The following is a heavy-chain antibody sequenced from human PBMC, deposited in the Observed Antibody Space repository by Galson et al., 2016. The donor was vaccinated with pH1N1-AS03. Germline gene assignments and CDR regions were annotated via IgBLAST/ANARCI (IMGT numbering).Heavy chain of an antibody. CDR2: ISYDESNK. CDR1: GFTFSNAW. CDR3: AKIRALHSNYYYGMDV. D-gene: IGHD4-11*01. Sequence: SLRLSCAASGFTFSNAWMSWVRQAPGKGLEWVAVISYDESNKYYADSVKGRFTISRDNSKNTVYLQMNSLRGEETAVYYCAKIRALHSNYYYGMDVWGQGTTVTVSS. J-gene: IGHJ6*02. V-gene: IGHV3-30*18.